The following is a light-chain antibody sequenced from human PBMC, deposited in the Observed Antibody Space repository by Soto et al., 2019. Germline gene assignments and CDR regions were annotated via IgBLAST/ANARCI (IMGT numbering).Light chain of an antibody. Sequence: QSVLTQPPSASGTPGQRVTISCSGSSSNIGSNYVYWYQQLPGTAPKLLIYRNNQRPSGVPDRFSGSKSGTSASLAISGLRSEDEADYYSAAWDDSLSGSWVFGGGTQLTVL. V-gene: IGLV1-47*01. J-gene: IGLJ3*02. CDR3: AAWDDSLSGSWV. CDR2: RNN. CDR1: SSNIGSNY.